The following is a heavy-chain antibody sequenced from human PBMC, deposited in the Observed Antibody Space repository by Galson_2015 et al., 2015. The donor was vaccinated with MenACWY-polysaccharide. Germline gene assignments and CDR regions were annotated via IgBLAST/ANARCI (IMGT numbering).Heavy chain of an antibody. CDR2: MNPNSGNT. J-gene: IGHJ4*02. D-gene: IGHD6-19*01. V-gene: IGHV1-8*01. CDR3: ASTKAGTHYFEY. Sequence: SVKVSCKASGYTFTSYDINWVRQSTGQGLQWMGWMNPNSGNTGYAQDFQGRVTMTRNTSISTAYMELNSLRSEDTAVYYCASTKAGTHYFEYWGPGTLLTVSS. CDR1: GYTFTSYD.